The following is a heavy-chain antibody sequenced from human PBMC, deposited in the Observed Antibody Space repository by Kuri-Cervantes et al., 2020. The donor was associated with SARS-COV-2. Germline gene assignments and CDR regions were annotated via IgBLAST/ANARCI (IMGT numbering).Heavy chain of an antibody. V-gene: IGHV3-74*01. D-gene: IGHD4-11*01. J-gene: IGHJ4*02. CDR3: ARDSMTTRDFDY. CDR1: GFTFSSYW. CDR2: LTNDGSDA. Sequence: GGSLRLSCVASGFTFSSYWMHWVRQAPGKGLVWVSRLTNDGSDAIFADSVKGRFTISRDNAKNMLYLYMNSLGADDTAVYYCARDSMTTRDFDYWGQGTLVTVSS.